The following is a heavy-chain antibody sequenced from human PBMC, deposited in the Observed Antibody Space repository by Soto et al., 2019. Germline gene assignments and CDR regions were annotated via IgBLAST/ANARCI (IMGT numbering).Heavy chain of an antibody. D-gene: IGHD3-10*01. V-gene: IGHV1-18*01. Sequence: ASVKGSCKASGYTFTIYGISWGRHAPGQGLEWMGWISAYNGNTNYAQKLQGRVTMTTDTSTSTAYMELRSLRSDDTAVYYCARDSGPPPLITMVRGVIDPWFDPWGQGTLVTVSS. CDR2: ISAYNGNT. CDR3: ARDSGPPPLITMVRGVIDPWFDP. CDR1: GYTFTIYG. J-gene: IGHJ5*02.